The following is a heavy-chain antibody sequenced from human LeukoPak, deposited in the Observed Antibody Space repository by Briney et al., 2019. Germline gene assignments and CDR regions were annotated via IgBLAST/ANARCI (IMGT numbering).Heavy chain of an antibody. V-gene: IGHV1-69-2*01. D-gene: IGHD2-2*02. J-gene: IGHJ6*03. CDR2: VDPEDGET. CDR1: GYTFTDYY. Sequence: ASVKVSCKVSGYTFTDYYMHWVQQAPGKGLEWMGLVDPEDGETIYAEKFQGRVTITADTSTDTAYMELSSLRSEDTAVYYCATWADCSSTSCYTLYYYCMDVWGKGTTVTVSS. CDR3: ATWADCSSTSCYTLYYYCMDV.